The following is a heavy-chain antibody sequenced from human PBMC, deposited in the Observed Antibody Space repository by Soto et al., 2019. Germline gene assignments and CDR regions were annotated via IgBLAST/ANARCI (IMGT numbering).Heavy chain of an antibody. CDR3: AKVGERFRYYFDY. D-gene: IGHD2-21*01. CDR1: GFTFNNYA. Sequence: EVQLLESGGGLVQPGGSLTLSCAASGFTFNNYAMNWVRQAPGKGLEWVSAISGSGDKTYYADSVKGRFTISRDISKNVVYLQMNSLGADDTAVYYCAKVGERFRYYFDYLGQGTLVTVSS. J-gene: IGHJ4*02. V-gene: IGHV3-23*01. CDR2: ISGSGDKT.